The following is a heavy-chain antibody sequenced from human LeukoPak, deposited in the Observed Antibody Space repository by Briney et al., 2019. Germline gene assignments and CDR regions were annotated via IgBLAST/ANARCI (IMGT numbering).Heavy chain of an antibody. CDR1: GFTFSSYS. Sequence: PGGSLRLSCAASGFTFSSYSMNWVRQAPGKGLEWVSYISSSSSTIYYADSVKGRFTISRDNAKNSLYLQMNSLRAEDTAVYYCARDLGTGDGPIDYWGQGTLVTVSS. D-gene: IGHD3-16*01. V-gene: IGHV3-48*04. CDR2: ISSSSSTI. CDR3: ARDLGTGDGPIDY. J-gene: IGHJ4*02.